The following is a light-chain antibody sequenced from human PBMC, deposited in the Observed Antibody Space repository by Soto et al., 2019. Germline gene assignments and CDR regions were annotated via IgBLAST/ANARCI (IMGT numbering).Light chain of an antibody. J-gene: IGKJ4*01. CDR1: QSISSW. CDR2: KAS. CDR3: QQLSSYPVT. Sequence: DSPMTQSHSTLSASVGDRVNITCRASQSISSWLAWYQQKPGKAPKLLIYKASSLESGVPSRFSGSGSGTEFTLTISSLQPEDFATYYCQQLSSYPVTFAGGTKVDIK. V-gene: IGKV1-5*03.